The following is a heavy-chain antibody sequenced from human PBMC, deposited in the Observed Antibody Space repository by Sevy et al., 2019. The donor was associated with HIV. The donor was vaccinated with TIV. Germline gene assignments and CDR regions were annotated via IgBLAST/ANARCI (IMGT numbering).Heavy chain of an antibody. CDR2: IYYSGST. CDR1: GGSISSGGYY. CDR3: ARAIYPPEDNWFDP. V-gene: IGHV4-31*03. Sequence: SETLSLTCTVSGGSISSGGYYWSWIRQHPGKGLEWIGYIYYSGSTYYNPSLKSRVTISVETSKNQFSLKLSSVTAADAAVYYWARAIYPPEDNWFDPWGQGTLVTVSS. J-gene: IGHJ5*02.